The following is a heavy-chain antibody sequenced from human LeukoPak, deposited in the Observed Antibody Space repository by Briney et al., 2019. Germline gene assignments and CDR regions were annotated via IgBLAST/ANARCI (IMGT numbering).Heavy chain of an antibody. V-gene: IGHV4-34*01. J-gene: IGHJ4*02. CDR1: GGSFSGYY. CDR3: ARGFYYDFWSCYPSHYFDY. CDR2: INHSGST. Sequence: PSETLSLTCAVYGGSFSGYYWSWIRQPPGKGLEWIGEINHSGSTNYNPSLKSRVTISVDTSKNQFSLKLSSVTAADTAVYYCARGFYYDFWSCYPSHYFDYWGQGTLVTVSS. D-gene: IGHD3-3*01.